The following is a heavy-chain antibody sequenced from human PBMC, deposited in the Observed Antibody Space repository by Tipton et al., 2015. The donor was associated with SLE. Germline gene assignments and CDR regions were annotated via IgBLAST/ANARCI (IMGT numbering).Heavy chain of an antibody. CDR3: ARGSSSGWYFNWCDP. J-gene: IGHJ5*02. D-gene: IGHD6-19*01. CDR1: GFTFSSYA. CDR2: ISSNGGST. V-gene: IGHV3-64*01. Sequence: SLRLSCAASGFTFSSYAMHWVRQAPGKGLEYVSAISSNGGSTYYANSVKGRFTISRDNSKNTLYLQMGSLRAEDMAVCYCARGSSSGWYFNWCDPWGQGTLVTVSS.